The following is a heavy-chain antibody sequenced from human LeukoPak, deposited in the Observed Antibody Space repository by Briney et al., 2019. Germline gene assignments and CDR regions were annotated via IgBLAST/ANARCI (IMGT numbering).Heavy chain of an antibody. J-gene: IGHJ6*02. CDR3: ARDENGDYGYYYYGMDV. CDR1: GYTFTSYG. Sequence: ASVKVSCKASGYTFTSYGISWVRQAPGQGLEWMGWISAYNGNTNYAQKLQGRVTMTTDTSTSTAYMELRSLRSDDTAVYYCARDENGDYGYYYYGMDVWGQGTTVTV. V-gene: IGHV1-18*01. D-gene: IGHD4-17*01. CDR2: ISAYNGNT.